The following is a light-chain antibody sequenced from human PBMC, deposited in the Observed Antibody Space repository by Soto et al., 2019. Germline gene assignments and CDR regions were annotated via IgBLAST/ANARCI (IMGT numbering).Light chain of an antibody. Sequence: QSALTQPASVSGSPGQSITISCTGTSSDVGGYNYVSWYQPHPGKAPKLIIYDVSNLPSGVSIRFSGSKSDNTASLTISGLQPEDEADYHCSSYTTSNTRQIVFGTGTKLTVL. CDR2: DVS. J-gene: IGLJ1*01. CDR3: SSYTTSNTRQIV. V-gene: IGLV2-14*03. CDR1: SSDVGGYNY.